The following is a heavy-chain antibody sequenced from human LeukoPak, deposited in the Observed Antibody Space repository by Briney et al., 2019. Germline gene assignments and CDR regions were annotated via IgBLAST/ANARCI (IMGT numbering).Heavy chain of an antibody. V-gene: IGHV3-21*01. CDR1: GLSASPER. Sequence: SGLSASPERPSWVRQAPGKGLEWVSSITRTSTYIYYADLVEGRFTISRDNDNNSLYLQMNILRVEDTAVYYCARDRLAYCTGVCYPDYPYYAVDVWRPGTTVTVSS. D-gene: IGHD2-21*02. CDR3: ARDRLAYCTGVCYPDYPYYAVDV. J-gene: IGHJ6*02. CDR2: ITRTSTYI.